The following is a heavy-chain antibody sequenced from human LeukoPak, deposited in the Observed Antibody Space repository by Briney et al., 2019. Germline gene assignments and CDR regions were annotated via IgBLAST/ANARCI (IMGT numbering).Heavy chain of an antibody. D-gene: IGHD1-7*01. Sequence: SETLSLTCAVYGASFSNYYWGWIRQSPVKGLEWIGEINDSERTIYNPPLKSRVTISVDTSKNQFSLRLNSVAAADTAIYYCARRWNYGIYYHIDVWGKGTTVTVSS. CDR3: ARRWNYGIYYHIDV. CDR1: GASFSNYY. V-gene: IGHV4-34*01. J-gene: IGHJ6*03. CDR2: INDSERT.